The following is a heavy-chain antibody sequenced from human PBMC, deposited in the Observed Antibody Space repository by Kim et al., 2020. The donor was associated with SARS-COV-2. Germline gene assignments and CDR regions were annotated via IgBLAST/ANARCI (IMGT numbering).Heavy chain of an antibody. V-gene: IGHV3-15*01. CDR3: STPGPFDY. CDR2: GGTT. J-gene: IGHJ4*02. Sequence: GGTTDYAAPWKGRLTISRDDSKNTLYLQMNSLKTEDTAVYYCSTPGPFDYWGQGTLVPVSS.